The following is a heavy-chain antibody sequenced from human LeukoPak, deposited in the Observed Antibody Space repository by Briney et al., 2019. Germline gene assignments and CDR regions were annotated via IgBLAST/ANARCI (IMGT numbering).Heavy chain of an antibody. CDR1: GFTFSSYV. J-gene: IGHJ4*02. CDR2: ISYDGSNK. Sequence: GRSLRLSCAASGFTFSSYVTHWVRQAPGKGLEWVAIISYDGSNKYYADSVKGRFTISRDNSKNTLFLQMNSLRAEDTAVYYCAKDRTSVHLWLSDLDYWGQGTLVTVSS. D-gene: IGHD5-18*01. V-gene: IGHV3-30*18. CDR3: AKDRTSVHLWLSDLDY.